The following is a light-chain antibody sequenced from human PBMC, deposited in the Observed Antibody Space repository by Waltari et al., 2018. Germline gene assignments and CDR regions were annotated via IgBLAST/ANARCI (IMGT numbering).Light chain of an antibody. J-gene: IGLJ3*02. CDR2: DVS. Sequence: QSALTQPASVSGSPGQSITISCTGTSSDIGAFKHVSWYQQHPGKAPRLMIFDVSDRPSGVSTRCSGSKSGNTASRTRPGLQAEDEADYYCLSFTSSSTWVFGGGTKLTVL. CDR1: SSDIGAFKH. CDR3: LSFTSSSTWV. V-gene: IGLV2-14*03.